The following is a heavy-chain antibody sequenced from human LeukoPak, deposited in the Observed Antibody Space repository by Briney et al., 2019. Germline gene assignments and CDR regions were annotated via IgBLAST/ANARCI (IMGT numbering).Heavy chain of an antibody. V-gene: IGHV3-23*01. CDR3: AKVGRSGWSSSGGDF. Sequence: GGSLRLSCAASGFTFSSYAMSWVRQAPGRGREWVSTINASGGSADYADSVKGRFPIARDNSNNTLYLQMNSLRAEDTAVYYCAKVGRSGWSSSGGDFWGQGTLVTVSS. CDR2: INASGGSA. D-gene: IGHD6-19*01. CDR1: GFTFSSYA. J-gene: IGHJ4*02.